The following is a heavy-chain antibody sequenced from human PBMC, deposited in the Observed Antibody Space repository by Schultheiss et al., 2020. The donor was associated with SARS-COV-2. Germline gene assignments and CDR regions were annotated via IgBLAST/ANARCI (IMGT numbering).Heavy chain of an antibody. CDR3: AGGVVLDAFDI. CDR1: GGSISTNYYY. D-gene: IGHD2-21*01. J-gene: IGHJ3*02. V-gene: IGHV4-39*01. Sequence: SETLSLTCTVSGGSISTNYYYWGWIRQPPGKGLQWIGDVYYGGNTNYNPSLKSRVTISVDTSKNQFSLKLSSVTAADTAVYYCAGGVVLDAFDIWGQGTTVTVSS. CDR2: VYYGGNT.